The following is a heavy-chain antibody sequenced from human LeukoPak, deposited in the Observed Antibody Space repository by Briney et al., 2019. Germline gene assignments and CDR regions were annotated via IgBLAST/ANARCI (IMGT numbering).Heavy chain of an antibody. V-gene: IGHV3-23*01. J-gene: IGHJ4*02. D-gene: IGHD3-22*01. CDR1: GFTFSSYA. CDR2: ISGRGGST. CDR3: AKDQKIVVVITHDY. Sequence: GGSLRLSCAASGFTFSSYAMIWVRQAPGKGLEWVSAISGRGGSTYYADSVKGRFTISRDNSKNTLYLQMTSLRAEDTAVYYCAKDQKIVVVITHDYWGQGTLVTVSS.